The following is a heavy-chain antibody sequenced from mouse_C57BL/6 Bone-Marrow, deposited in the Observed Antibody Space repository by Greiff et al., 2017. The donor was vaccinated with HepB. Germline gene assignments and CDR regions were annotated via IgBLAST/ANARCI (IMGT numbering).Heavy chain of an antibody. CDR1: GYTFTSYW. CDR3: ASTRSFDY. V-gene: IGHV1-87*01. D-gene: IGHD1-1*01. Sequence: VKLVESGAELARPGASVKLSCKASGYTFTSYWMQWVKQRPGQGLEWIGAIYPGDGDTRYTQKFKGKATLTADKSSSTAYMQLSSLASEDSAVYYFASTRSFDYWGQGTTLTVSS. J-gene: IGHJ2*01. CDR2: IYPGDGDT.